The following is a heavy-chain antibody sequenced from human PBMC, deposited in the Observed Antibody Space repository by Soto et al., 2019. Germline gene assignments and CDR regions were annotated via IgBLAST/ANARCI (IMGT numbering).Heavy chain of an antibody. CDR2: INAYNGDT. V-gene: IGHV1-18*01. CDR3: ARMGDVPYYYYGMDV. CDR1: GYTFTSYG. J-gene: IGHJ6*02. Sequence: QVQLVQSGAEVKKPGASVKVSCKASGYTFTSYGFSWVRQAPGQGLEWMGWINAYNGDTNYAQNLQGRVTMTTDTYTHTAYMELMSLRSDDTAVYYCARMGDVPYYYYGMDVWGQGTTVTVSS. D-gene: IGHD3-16*01.